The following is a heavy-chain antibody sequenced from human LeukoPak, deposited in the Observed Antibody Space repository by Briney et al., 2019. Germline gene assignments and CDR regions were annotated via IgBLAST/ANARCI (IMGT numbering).Heavy chain of an antibody. CDR3: SRDRRTWFDP. CDR1: GFTFSSYW. CDR2: NTSDGSDT. Sequence: PGGSLRLSCAASGFTFSSYWMHWVRQVSGKALVCVSRNTSDGSDTIYADSVKGRFTISSNNAKNTLHLQMNSLRAEDTALYYCSRDRRTWFDPWGQGTLVTVSS. J-gene: IGHJ5*02. V-gene: IGHV3-74*01.